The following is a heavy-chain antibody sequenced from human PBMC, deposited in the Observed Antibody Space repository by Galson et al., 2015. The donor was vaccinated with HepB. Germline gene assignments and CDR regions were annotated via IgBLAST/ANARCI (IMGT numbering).Heavy chain of an antibody. D-gene: IGHD1-26*01. V-gene: IGHV1-2*04. CDR1: GYTFTGYY. CDR3: ARGFGGSYPGAAFDI. J-gene: IGHJ3*02. CDR2: INPNSGGT. Sequence: SVKVSCKASGYTFTGYYMHWVRQAPGQGLEWMGWINPNSGGTNYAQKFQGWVTMTRDTSISTAYMELSRLRSDDTAVYYCARGFGGSYPGAAFDIWGQGTMVTVSS.